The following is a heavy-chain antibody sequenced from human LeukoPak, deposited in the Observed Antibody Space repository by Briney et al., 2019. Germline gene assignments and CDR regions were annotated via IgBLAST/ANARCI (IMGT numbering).Heavy chain of an antibody. CDR1: GFTFSSYW. CDR2: IKQDGSEK. Sequence: PGGSLRLSCAASGFTFSSYWMSWVRQAPGKGLEWVANIKQDGSEKYYVDSVKGRFTISRDNAKNSLYLQMNSLRAEDTAVYYCARAYYYGSGSYSNYYYYGMDVWGQGTTVTVSS. J-gene: IGHJ6*02. D-gene: IGHD3-10*01. CDR3: ARAYYYGSGSYSNYYYYGMDV. V-gene: IGHV3-7*04.